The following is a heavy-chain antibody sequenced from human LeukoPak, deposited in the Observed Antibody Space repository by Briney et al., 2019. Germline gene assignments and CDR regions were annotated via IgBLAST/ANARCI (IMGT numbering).Heavy chain of an antibody. CDR3: ARDQGYSSYYYYYGMDV. D-gene: IGHD4-11*01. V-gene: IGHV1-46*01. J-gene: IGHJ6*04. CDR2: INPSGGST. CDR1: GYTFTSYY. Sequence: ASVKVSCKASGYTFTSYYMHWVRQAPGQGLEWMGMINPSGGSTSYAQKFQGRVTMTRDTSTSTVYMELSSLRSEDTAVYYCARDQGYSSYYYYYGMDVWGKGTTVTVSS.